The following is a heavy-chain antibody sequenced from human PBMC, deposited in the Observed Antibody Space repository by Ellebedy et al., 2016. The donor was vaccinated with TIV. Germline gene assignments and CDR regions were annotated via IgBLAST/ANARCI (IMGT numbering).Heavy chain of an antibody. CDR1: GFTVSSNY. Sequence: GESLKISCAASGFTVSSNYMSWVRQAPGKGLEWVANIKQDGSEQNYVGSVKGRFTISRDNAKNSLSLQMNTLRTEDTAVYYCAGGRGWLVDYWGQGIMVTVSS. D-gene: IGHD6-19*01. V-gene: IGHV3-7*01. J-gene: IGHJ4*02. CDR2: IKQDGSEQ. CDR3: AGGRGWLVDY.